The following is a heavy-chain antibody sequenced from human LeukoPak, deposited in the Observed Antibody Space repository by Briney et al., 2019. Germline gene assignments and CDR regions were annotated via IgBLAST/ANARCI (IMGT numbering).Heavy chain of an antibody. CDR2: IYSSGST. J-gene: IGHJ4*02. CDR1: GDSISTYY. D-gene: IGHD1-7*01. V-gene: IGHV4-4*07. Sequence: PSETLSLTCIVSGDSISTYYWSWIRQPTGKGLEWIGRIYSSGSTNYNPSLESRVTMSIATSKNQFSLKVRSVTAAGTAVYYCARDRSQYDWNYGDFDYWGRGTLVTVSS. CDR3: ARDRSQYDWNYGDFDY.